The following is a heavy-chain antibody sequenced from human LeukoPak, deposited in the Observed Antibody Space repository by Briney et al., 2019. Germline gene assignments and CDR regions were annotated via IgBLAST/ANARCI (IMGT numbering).Heavy chain of an antibody. Sequence: PGGSLRLSCAASGFTFSSYAMTWVRQAPGKGLEWVANINQDESKKYYVDSVKGRFTISRDYAKNSVFLQMNNLRVDDTAVYYCTRDNPFGAFWGQGTLVTVSS. D-gene: IGHD3-16*01. CDR1: GFTFSSYA. J-gene: IGHJ4*02. V-gene: IGHV3-7*03. CDR2: INQDESKK. CDR3: TRDNPFGAF.